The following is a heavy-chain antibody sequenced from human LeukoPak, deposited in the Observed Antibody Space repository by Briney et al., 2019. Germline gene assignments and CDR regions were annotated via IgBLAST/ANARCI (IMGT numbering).Heavy chain of an antibody. J-gene: IGHJ5*01. D-gene: IGHD2/OR15-2a*01. CDR2: ISGSGGTT. CDR3: AKNPSLGTYFRFDS. Sequence: GGSLRLSCTASGFTFINYAVSWVRPVPGKGLEWVSAISGSGGTTYYAESVKGPFTISRDNSKNTLYLQMNSLRAEDTAIYYCAKNPSLGTYFRFDSWGQGTLVTVSS. CDR1: GFTFINYA. V-gene: IGHV3-23*01.